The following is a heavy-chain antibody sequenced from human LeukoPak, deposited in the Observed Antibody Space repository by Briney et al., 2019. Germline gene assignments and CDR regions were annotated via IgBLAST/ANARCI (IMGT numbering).Heavy chain of an antibody. D-gene: IGHD6-13*01. Sequence: SVKVSCKASGGTFSSYAVSWLRQAPGQGLEWMGGIIPIFGTANYAQKFQGRVTITADESTSTAYMELSSLRSEDTAVYYCARDEVAAAGTAGDYWGQGTLVTVSS. V-gene: IGHV1-69*13. CDR1: GGTFSSYA. CDR3: ARDEVAAAGTAGDY. CDR2: IIPIFGTA. J-gene: IGHJ4*02.